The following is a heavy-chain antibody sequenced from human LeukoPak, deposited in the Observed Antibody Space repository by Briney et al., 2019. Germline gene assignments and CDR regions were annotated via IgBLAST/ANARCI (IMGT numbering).Heavy chain of an antibody. CDR1: GFTFSSYS. J-gene: IGHJ4*02. CDR2: IWYDGTNK. CDR3: ARAAYDNSGYLTL. Sequence: GGSLRLSCAASGFTFSSYSMNWVRQAPGKGLEWVAVIWYDGTNKYYADSVKGRFTISRDSSRNTLYLQMNSLRAEDTAVYYCARAAYDNSGYLTLWGQGTLVTVSS. D-gene: IGHD3-22*01. V-gene: IGHV3-33*08.